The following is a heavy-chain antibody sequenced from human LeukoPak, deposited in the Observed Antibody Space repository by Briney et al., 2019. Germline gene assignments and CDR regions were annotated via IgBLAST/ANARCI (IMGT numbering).Heavy chain of an antibody. V-gene: IGHV4-39*01. J-gene: IGHJ4*02. CDR2: IYYSGST. D-gene: IGHD3-10*01. CDR1: GGSISSSSYY. CDR3: ARSYYGSGAPNGYFDY. Sequence: SETLSLTCTVSGGSISSSSYYWGWIRQPPGKGLERIGSIYYSGSTYYNPSLKSRVTISVDTSKNQFSLQLSSVTAADTAVYYCARSYYGSGAPNGYFDYWGQGTLVTVSS.